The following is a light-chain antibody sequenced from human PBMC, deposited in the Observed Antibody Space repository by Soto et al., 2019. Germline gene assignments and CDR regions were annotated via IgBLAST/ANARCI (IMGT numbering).Light chain of an antibody. Sequence: EIVLTQSPATLSLSPGERATLSCRASESVSSLLAWYQQKPGQAPRLLIYDASNRATGIPARFSGSGSGTDFTLTISSLEPEDCAVYYCRQRSNWPGCTFGQGTKLEIK. CDR3: RQRSNWPGCT. V-gene: IGKV3-11*01. CDR1: ESVSSL. CDR2: DAS. J-gene: IGKJ2*02.